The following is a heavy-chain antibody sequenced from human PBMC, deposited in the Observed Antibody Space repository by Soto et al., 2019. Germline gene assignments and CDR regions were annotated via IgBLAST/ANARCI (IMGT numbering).Heavy chain of an antibody. CDR2: IYDSGTT. CDR1: GVSISSGGYY. J-gene: IGHJ4*02. CDR3: ARGEVRTTFRH. V-gene: IGHV4-31*03. D-gene: IGHD3-10*01. Sequence: QVQLQESGPGLVRPSQTLSLTCTVSGVSISSGGYYWSWIRQHPGKGLEWIGYIYDSGTTYYNTSLKSRLTISGDTSKNQLSLKLTSVTAADTAVYYCARGEVRTTFRHWGQGTLVSVSS.